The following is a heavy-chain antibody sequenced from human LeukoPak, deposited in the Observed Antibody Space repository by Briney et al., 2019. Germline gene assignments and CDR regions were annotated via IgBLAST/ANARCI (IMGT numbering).Heavy chain of an antibody. D-gene: IGHD4-17*01. Sequence: SSETLSLTCTVSNGSISSDTYFWSWIRQPAGKGLEWIGRMSSSGISTYSPSLKSRVTISIDTSKNQFSLKLSSVTAADTAVYYCARGGWRMVTTRNWFDPWGQGTLVTVSS. V-gene: IGHV4-61*02. CDR1: NGSISSDTYF. CDR3: ARGGWRMVTTRNWFDP. CDR2: MSSSGIS. J-gene: IGHJ5*02.